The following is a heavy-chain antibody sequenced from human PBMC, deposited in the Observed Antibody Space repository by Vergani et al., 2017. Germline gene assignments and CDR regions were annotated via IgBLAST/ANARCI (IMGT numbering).Heavy chain of an antibody. J-gene: IGHJ5*02. V-gene: IGHV3-33*01. CDR2: TWYDGNNK. CDR3: ARDWQLLYNRFDA. D-gene: IGHD1-14*01. CDR1: GFTFNQYG. Sequence: QVQLVESGGGVVQPGRSLRLSCAASGFTFNQYGMHWVRQAPRKGLEWVAVTWYDGNNKQYADSVKGRFTISRDNSKSTMYLEMNSLRDEDTGVYYCARDWQLLYNRFDAWGQGTLVTVSS.